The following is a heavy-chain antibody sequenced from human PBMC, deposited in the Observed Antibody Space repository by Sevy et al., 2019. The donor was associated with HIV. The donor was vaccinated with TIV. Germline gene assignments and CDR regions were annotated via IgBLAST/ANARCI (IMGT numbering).Heavy chain of an antibody. Sequence: GGSPRLSCAASGFTFSSYWMSWVRQAPGKGLEWVANIKQDGSEKYDVDSVKGRFTFSRDNAKNSLYLQMNSLRAEDTAVYYCARDEGYDDYGDYIPFDIWGQGTMVTVSS. CDR2: IKQDGSEK. CDR3: ARDEGYDDYGDYIPFDI. J-gene: IGHJ3*02. V-gene: IGHV3-7*03. CDR1: GFTFSSYW. D-gene: IGHD4-17*01.